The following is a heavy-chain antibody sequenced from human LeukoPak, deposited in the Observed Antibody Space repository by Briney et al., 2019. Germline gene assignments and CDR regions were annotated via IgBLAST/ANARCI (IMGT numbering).Heavy chain of an antibody. Sequence: PSETLSLTCAVYGGSFSGYYWSWIRQPPGKGLEWIGEINHSGSTNYNPSLKSRVTISVDTSKNQFSLKLSSVTAADTAVYYCARGGFWSGYYTNYYYGMDVWGQGTTVTVSS. J-gene: IGHJ6*02. D-gene: IGHD3-3*01. CDR1: GGSFSGYY. CDR3: ARGGFWSGYYTNYYYGMDV. V-gene: IGHV4-34*01. CDR2: INHSGST.